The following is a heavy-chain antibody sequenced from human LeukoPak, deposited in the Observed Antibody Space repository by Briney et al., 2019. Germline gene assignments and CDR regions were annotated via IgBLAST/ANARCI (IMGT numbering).Heavy chain of an antibody. D-gene: IGHD3-10*01. V-gene: IGHV4-4*07. CDR1: GASISDYY. Sequence: SETLSLTCSVSGASISDYYWSWIRQSAGKGLEWIGRLYSTGSTTYNPSLKSRVTMSLDTSKNQFSLRLSSVTAADTAVYYCARDREIWFGDLPPLNAFDIWGQGTMVTVSS. CDR2: LYSTGST. CDR3: ARDREIWFGDLPPLNAFDI. J-gene: IGHJ3*02.